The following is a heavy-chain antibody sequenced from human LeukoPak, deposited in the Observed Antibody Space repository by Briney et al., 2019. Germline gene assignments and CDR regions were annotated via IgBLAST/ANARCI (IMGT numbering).Heavy chain of an antibody. Sequence: ASVKVSCKASGYTVTGYYFHWVRQAPGQGLEWMGWINPNTAGTNYAQKFLGGVTLTWDTSISTAYMGLNRLTSDDTAVYYCATSAGDYRAGHYYYMGVWGKGTSVTVSS. D-gene: IGHD4-11*01. CDR2: INPNTAGT. CDR3: ATSAGDYRAGHYYYMGV. V-gene: IGHV1-2*02. J-gene: IGHJ6*03. CDR1: GYTVTGYY.